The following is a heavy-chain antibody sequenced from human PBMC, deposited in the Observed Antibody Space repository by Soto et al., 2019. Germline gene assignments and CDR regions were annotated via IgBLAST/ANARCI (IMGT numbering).Heavy chain of an antibody. V-gene: IGHV3-48*03. J-gene: IGHJ4*02. Sequence: LRLSCAASGFSFSNYEMNWVRQAPGKGLEWVAYISSGGDTIHYADSVRGRFTVSRDNARNSLSLQMNTLRVEDTALYYCARDRAAGGYWGQGTLVTVSS. CDR3: ARDRAAGGY. CDR2: ISSGGDTI. CDR1: GFSFSNYE. D-gene: IGHD6-13*01.